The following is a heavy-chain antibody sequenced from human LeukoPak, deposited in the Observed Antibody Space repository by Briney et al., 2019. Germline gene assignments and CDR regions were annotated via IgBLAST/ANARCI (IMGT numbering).Heavy chain of an antibody. CDR1: GFTFSSYW. D-gene: IGHD6-19*01. V-gene: IGHV3-74*01. CDR2: INSDGSST. J-gene: IGHJ4*02. CDR3: ARVLAVAGRNY. Sequence: GGSLRLSCAASGFTFSSYWMHWVRQAPGKGLVWVSRINSDGSSTSYADSVKGRFTISRDNAKNTLYLQMNSLRAEDSAVYYCARVLAVAGRNYWGQGTLVTVSS.